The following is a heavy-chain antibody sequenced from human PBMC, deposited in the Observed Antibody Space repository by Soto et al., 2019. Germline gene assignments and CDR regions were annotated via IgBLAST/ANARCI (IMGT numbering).Heavy chain of an antibody. CDR1: GFTFSSYS. V-gene: IGHV3-21*01. CDR2: ISSSSSYI. J-gene: IGHJ4*02. D-gene: IGHD2-2*01. CDR3: ARDQGYCSSTSCYEGYFDY. Sequence: PGGSLRLSCAASGFTFSSYSMNWVRQAPGKGLEWVSSISSSSSYIYYADSVKGRFTISRDNAKNSLYLQMNSLRAEDTAVYYCARDQGYCSSTSCYEGYFDYWGQGTLVTGSS.